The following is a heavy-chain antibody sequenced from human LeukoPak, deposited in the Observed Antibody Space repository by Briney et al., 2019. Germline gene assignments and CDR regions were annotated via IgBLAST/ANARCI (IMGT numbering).Heavy chain of an antibody. V-gene: IGHV4-38-2*01. CDR3: ASTVKAIGATPGY. Sequence: SETLSLPCAVSGYSISSCYYWGRIRPPPGKGLEWIGIIYHSGSTLYNPSLKSRDNLSVDTSQNQFPPKLNSVTAAHTSAFYCASTVKAIGATPGYWGQGTLVTVSS. CDR1: GYSISSCYY. CDR2: IYHSGST. J-gene: IGHJ4*02. D-gene: IGHD3-10*01.